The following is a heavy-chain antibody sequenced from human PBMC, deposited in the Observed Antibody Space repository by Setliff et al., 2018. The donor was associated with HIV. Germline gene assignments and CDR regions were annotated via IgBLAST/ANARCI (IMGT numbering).Heavy chain of an antibody. Sequence: GGSLRLSCAGSGFTLSEYTISWVRQTPQKGLEWVSAIGGSGTYYSDSVKGRFTISRDNSKNTVYLQMNSLRAEDTAVYYCATDPRRLSYWGQGTLVTVSS. D-gene: IGHD2-21*01. J-gene: IGHJ4*02. CDR2: IGGSGT. CDR1: GFTLSEYT. V-gene: IGHV3-23*01. CDR3: ATDPRRLSY.